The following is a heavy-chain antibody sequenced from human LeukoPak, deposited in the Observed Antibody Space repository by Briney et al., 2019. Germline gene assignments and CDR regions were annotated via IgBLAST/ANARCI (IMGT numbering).Heavy chain of an antibody. CDR2: IRYDGSNK. V-gene: IGHV3-30*02. CDR1: GFTFSSSG. J-gene: IGHJ4*02. D-gene: IGHD5-18*01. CDR3: AKDGRGGYSYGDY. Sequence: GGSLRLSCAASGFTFSSSGMHWVRQAPGKGLEWVAFIRYDGSNKYYADSVKGRFTISRDNSKNTLYLQMNSLRAEDTAVYYCAKDGRGGYSYGDYWGQGTLVTVSS.